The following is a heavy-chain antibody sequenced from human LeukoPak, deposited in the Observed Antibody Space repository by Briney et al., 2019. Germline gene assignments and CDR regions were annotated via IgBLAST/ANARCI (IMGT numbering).Heavy chain of an antibody. V-gene: IGHV4-34*01. CDR2: INHSGST. CDR1: GGSFSGYY. J-gene: IGHJ4*02. Sequence: SETLSLTCAVYGGSFSGYYWSWIRQPPGKGLEWIGEINHSGSTNYSPSLKSRVTISVDTPKNQFSLKLSSVTAADTAVYYCTRVRRYHFDYWGQGTLVTVSS. CDR3: TRVRRYHFDY. D-gene: IGHD1-1*01.